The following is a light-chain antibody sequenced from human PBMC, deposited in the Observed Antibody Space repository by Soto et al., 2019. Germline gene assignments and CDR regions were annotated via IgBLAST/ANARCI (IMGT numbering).Light chain of an antibody. V-gene: IGKV3-20*01. J-gene: IGKJ1*01. CDR2: GAS. CDR1: QTVSSND. CDR3: QQYGYSFWT. Sequence: EILLTPSPDTLSLSPGERATLSCRASQTVSSNDSAWCQQRPTQAPRLLINGASTRAAGIPDRFRGSGSGTDYALTISRLEPEDFAVYYCQQYGYSFWTFGQGTKVDIK.